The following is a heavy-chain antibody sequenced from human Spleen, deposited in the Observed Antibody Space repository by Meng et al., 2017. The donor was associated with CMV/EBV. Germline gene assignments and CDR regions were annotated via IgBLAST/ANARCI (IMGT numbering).Heavy chain of an antibody. CDR1: GGSISNYY. CDR3: ASGLTLYYGMDV. CDR2: IYYNGIS. D-gene: IGHD2-21*02. J-gene: IGHJ6*02. V-gene: IGHV4-59*01. Sequence: SETLSLTCTVSGGSISNYYWSWIRQPPGKGLEWIGYIYYNGISHYNPSLKSRVTMSVDTSKNQFSLRLSSVTAADTAVYYCASGLTLYYGMDVWGQGTAVTISS.